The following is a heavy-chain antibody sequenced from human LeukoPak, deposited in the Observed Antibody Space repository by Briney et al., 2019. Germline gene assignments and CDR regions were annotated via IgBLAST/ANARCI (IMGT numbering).Heavy chain of an antibody. CDR3: ARGARVIHAFDI. V-gene: IGHV4-34*01. J-gene: IGHJ3*02. D-gene: IGHD3-16*02. CDR1: GGSISSYY. Sequence: PSETLSLTCTVSGGSISSYYWSWIRQPPGKGLEWIGEINHSGSTNYNPSLKSRVTISVDTSKNQFSLKLSSVTAADTAVYYCARGARVIHAFDIWGQGTMVTVPS. CDR2: INHSGST.